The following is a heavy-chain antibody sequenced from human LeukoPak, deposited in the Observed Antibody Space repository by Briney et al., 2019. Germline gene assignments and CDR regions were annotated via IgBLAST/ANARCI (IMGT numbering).Heavy chain of an antibody. J-gene: IGHJ5*02. CDR2: INSDGSST. CDR1: GFTFSSYW. CDR3: ARGNYDILTGQNWFDP. V-gene: IGHV3-74*01. Sequence: PGGSLRLSCAASGFTFSSYWMHWVRQAPGKGLVRVSRINSDGSSTSYADSVKGRFTISRDNAKNTLYLQMNSLRAEDTAVYYCARGNYDILTGQNWFDPWGQGTLVTVSS. D-gene: IGHD3-9*01.